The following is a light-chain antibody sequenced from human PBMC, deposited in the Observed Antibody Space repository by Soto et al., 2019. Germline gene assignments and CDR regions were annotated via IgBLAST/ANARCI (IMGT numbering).Light chain of an antibody. Sequence: DFQMTQSPSTLSASVGDRVTISCQASRDIYNYLNWYQHKSGKAPQLLIYDASTLETGVPSRFSASGYGTNFTFTISSLQPEDIATYYCLQYDNFAVLTFGGGTKVEIK. CDR3: LQYDNFAVLT. J-gene: IGKJ4*01. V-gene: IGKV1-33*01. CDR2: DAS. CDR1: RDIYNY.